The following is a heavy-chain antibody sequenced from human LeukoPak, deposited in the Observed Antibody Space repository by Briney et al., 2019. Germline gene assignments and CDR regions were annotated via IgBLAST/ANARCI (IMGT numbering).Heavy chain of an antibody. CDR3: ARGSSGGSYLPYYFDY. Sequence: ASVKVSCKASGYTFTGHYIHWVRQAPGQGLEWMGWINPNSGGTNYAQKFQGRVTMARDTSISTAYMEVSSLRSDDTALYYCARGSSGGSYLPYYFDYWGQGALVTVSS. V-gene: IGHV1-2*02. CDR1: GYTFTGHY. J-gene: IGHJ4*02. D-gene: IGHD1-26*01. CDR2: INPNSGGT.